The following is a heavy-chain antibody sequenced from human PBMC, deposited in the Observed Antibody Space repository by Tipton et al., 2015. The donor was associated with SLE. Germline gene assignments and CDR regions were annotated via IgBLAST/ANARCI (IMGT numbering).Heavy chain of an antibody. CDR2: INHSGST. V-gene: IGHV4-34*01. Sequence: TLSLTCAVYGGSFSGCSWTWIRQPPGKGLEWIGEINHSGSTNYNPSLKSRVIISVDTSKNQFSLKLSSVTAADTSVYYCARRGDYRSSWYVASYYYMDVWGKGTTVTVSS. CDR3: ARRGDYRSSWYVASYYYMDV. J-gene: IGHJ6*03. D-gene: IGHD6-13*01. CDR1: GGSFSGCS.